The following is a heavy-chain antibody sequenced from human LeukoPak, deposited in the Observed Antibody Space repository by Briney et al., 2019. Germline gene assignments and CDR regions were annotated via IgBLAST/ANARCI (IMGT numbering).Heavy chain of an antibody. V-gene: IGHV1-24*01. D-gene: IGHD3-22*01. J-gene: IGHJ4*02. CDR1: GYTLTELS. Sequence: ASVKVSCKVSGYTLTELSMHWVRQAPGKGLEWMGGFDPEDGETIYAQKFQGRVTMTEDTSTDTAYMELGRLRSDDTAVYYCARGRGGMYYYDSSGYYEDYWGQGTLVTVSS. CDR3: ARGRGGMYYYDSSGYYEDY. CDR2: FDPEDGET.